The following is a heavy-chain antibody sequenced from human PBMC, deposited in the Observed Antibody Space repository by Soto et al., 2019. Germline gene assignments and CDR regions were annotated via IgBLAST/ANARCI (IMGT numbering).Heavy chain of an antibody. D-gene: IGHD3-22*01. J-gene: IGHJ1*01. CDR1: GFTFSSYA. V-gene: IGHV3-23*01. CDR2: ISGSGGST. Sequence: EVQLLESGGGLVQPGGSLRLSCAASGFTFSSYAMSWVRQAPGRGLEWVSAISGSGGSTYYADSVKGRFTISRDNXKXXLYLQMNSLRAEDTAVYYCAKDLAGTMIVVADFQHWGQGTLVTVSS. CDR3: AKDLAGTMIVVADFQH.